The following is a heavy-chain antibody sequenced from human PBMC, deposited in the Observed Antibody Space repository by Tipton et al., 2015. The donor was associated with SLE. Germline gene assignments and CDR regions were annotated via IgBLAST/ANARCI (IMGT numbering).Heavy chain of an antibody. CDR3: ARAGILTGYYPYFGD. CDR2: INHSGST. D-gene: IGHD3-9*01. V-gene: IGHV4-34*01. Sequence: TLSLTCAVYGGSFSGYYWSWIRQPPGKGLEWIGEINHSGSTNYNPSLKSRVTISVDTSKNQFSLKLSSVTAADTAVYYCARAGILTGYYPYFGDWGQGNLVTVSS. CDR1: GGSFSGYY. J-gene: IGHJ4*02.